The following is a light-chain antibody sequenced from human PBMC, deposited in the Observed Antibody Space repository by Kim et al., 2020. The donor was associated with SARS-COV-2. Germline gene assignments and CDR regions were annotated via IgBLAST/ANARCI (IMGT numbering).Light chain of an antibody. CDR2: QDS. CDR1: KLGDKY. V-gene: IGLV3-1*01. CDR3: QAWDSSTSVV. J-gene: IGLJ2*01. Sequence: SYELTQPPSVSVSPGQTASITCSGDKLGDKYACWYQQKPGQSPVLVIYQDSKRPSGIPERFSGSNSGNTGTLTISGTQAMDEADYYCQAWDSSTSVVFGGGT.